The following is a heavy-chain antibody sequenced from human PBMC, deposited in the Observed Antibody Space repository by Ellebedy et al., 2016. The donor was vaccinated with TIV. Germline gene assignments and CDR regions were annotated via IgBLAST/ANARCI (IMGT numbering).Heavy chain of an antibody. CDR1: GFTFSYYT. J-gene: IGHJ4*02. CDR3: ARPAASYSSSWYDFDC. CDR2: ISGSSTYI. V-gene: IGHV3-21*01. Sequence: GESLKISCAASGFTFSYYTMNWVRQAPGKGLEWVSSISGSSTYIHNADSVKGRFTISSNNAKNSLYLQMNSLRVEDTAVYYCARPAASYSSSWYDFDCWGQGTLVTVSS. D-gene: IGHD6-13*01.